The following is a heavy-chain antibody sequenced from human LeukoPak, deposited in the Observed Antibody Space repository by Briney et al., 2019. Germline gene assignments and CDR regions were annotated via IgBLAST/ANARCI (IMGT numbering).Heavy chain of an antibody. Sequence: GGSLRLSCAASGFTVSSNYMSWVRQAPGKGLEWVSVIYSAGSTYYADSVKGRFTISRDNSKNTLYLQMNSLRAEDTAVYYCARGLERGYSYGCFDYWGQGTLVTVSS. CDR1: GFTVSSNY. V-gene: IGHV3-53*01. D-gene: IGHD5-18*01. J-gene: IGHJ4*02. CDR2: IYSAGST. CDR3: ARGLERGYSYGCFDY.